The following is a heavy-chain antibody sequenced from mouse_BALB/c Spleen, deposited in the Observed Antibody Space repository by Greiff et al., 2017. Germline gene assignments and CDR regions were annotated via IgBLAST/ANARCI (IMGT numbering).Heavy chain of an antibody. Sequence: EVKLMESGGGLVQPGGSRKLSCAASGFTFSSFGMHWVRQAPEKGLEWVAYISSGSSTIYYADTVKGRFTISRDNPKNTLFLQMTSLRSEDTAMYYCARPIYYDYDSWFAYWGQGTLVTVSA. V-gene: IGHV5-17*02. CDR3: ARPIYYDYDSWFAY. CDR1: GFTFSSFG. D-gene: IGHD2-4*01. CDR2: ISSGSSTI. J-gene: IGHJ3*01.